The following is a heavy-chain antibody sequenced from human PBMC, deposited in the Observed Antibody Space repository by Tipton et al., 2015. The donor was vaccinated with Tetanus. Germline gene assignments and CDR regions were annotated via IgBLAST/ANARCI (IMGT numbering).Heavy chain of an antibody. V-gene: IGHV3-7*03. D-gene: IGHD4-23*01. J-gene: IGHJ4*02. Sequence: SLRLSCAASGFNFAHYGMHWVRQAPGKGLEWVANIKQDGTDYRYVDSVKGRFTISRDNAKNSLYLQMNSLSADDTAVYYCGKQNGGRWVVDHWGQGTLVTVSS. CDR1: GFNFAHYG. CDR3: GKQNGGRWVVDH. CDR2: IKQDGTDY.